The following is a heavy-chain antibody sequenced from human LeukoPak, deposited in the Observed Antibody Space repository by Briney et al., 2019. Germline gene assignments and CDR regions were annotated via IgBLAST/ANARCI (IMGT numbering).Heavy chain of an antibody. V-gene: IGHV3-30*18. D-gene: IGHD3-16*01. CDR2: ISYDGNNK. CDR3: AKGDKMLTWRRTYNRFDP. CDR1: GFPFKIFG. J-gene: IGHJ5*02. Sequence: GGSLRLSCAASGFPFKIFGINWVRQAPGKGLEWVATISYDGNNKKYADSVRGRFTISRDNSKNTLYLQMNSLRAEDTAVYFCAKGDKMLTWRRTYNRFDPWGQGTLVTVSS.